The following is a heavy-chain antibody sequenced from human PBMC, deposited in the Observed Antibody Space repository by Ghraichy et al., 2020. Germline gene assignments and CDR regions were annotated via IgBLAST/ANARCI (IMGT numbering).Heavy chain of an antibody. Sequence: GGSLRLSCSASGFTFSSYAMHWVRQAPGKGLEYVSAISSNGGSTYYADSVKGRFTISRDNSKNTLYLQMSSLRAEDTAVYYCVKEGKDYIWGSYRPNFDYWGQGTLVTVSS. CDR1: GFTFSSYA. D-gene: IGHD3-16*02. CDR2: ISSNGGST. J-gene: IGHJ4*02. CDR3: VKEGKDYIWGSYRPNFDY. V-gene: IGHV3-64D*06.